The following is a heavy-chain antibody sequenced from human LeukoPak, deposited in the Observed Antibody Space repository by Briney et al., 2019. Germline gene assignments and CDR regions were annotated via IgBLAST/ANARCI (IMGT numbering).Heavy chain of an antibody. Sequence: SCKASGFPFSSHGMSWVRQAPGKGLEWVSYISSSGSTIYYADSVKGRFTISRDNAKNSLYLQMNSLRAEDTAVYYCARDALLRYFDWFGAFDIWGQGTMVTVSS. CDR2: ISSSGSTI. J-gene: IGHJ3*02. CDR1: GFPFSSHG. CDR3: ARDALLRYFDWFGAFDI. D-gene: IGHD3-9*01. V-gene: IGHV3-48*03.